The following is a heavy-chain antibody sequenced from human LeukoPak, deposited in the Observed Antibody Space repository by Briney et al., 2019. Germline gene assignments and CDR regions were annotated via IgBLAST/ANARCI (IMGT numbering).Heavy chain of an antibody. J-gene: IGHJ4*02. CDR2: IIYSGNT. CDR3: ARVIGYCSSTSCFGYFDY. V-gene: IGHV4-39*07. D-gene: IGHD2-2*01. Sequence: SETLSLTCTVSSGSISSTSYYWGWIRQPPGKGLEWIGGIIYSGNTYYNPSLKSRVTTSVDTSKNQLSLKLSSVTAADTAVYYCARVIGYCSSTSCFGYFDYWGQGTLVTVSS. CDR1: SGSISSTSYY.